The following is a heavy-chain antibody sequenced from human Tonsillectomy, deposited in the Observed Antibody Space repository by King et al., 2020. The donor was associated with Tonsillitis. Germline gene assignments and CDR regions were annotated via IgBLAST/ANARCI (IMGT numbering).Heavy chain of an antibody. CDR1: GFTFSSYA. J-gene: IGHJ4*02. CDR3: AKDGPYDFWSGYPFDY. V-gene: IGHV3-23*01. CDR2: ISGSGGST. D-gene: IGHD3-3*01. Sequence: VQLLESGGGLVQPGGSLRLSCAASGFTFSSYAMSWVRQAPGKGLEWVSAISGSGGSTYYADSVKGRFTISSDNSKNTLYPQMNILRAEDTAVYYCAKDGPYDFWSGYPFDYWGQGTLVTVSS.